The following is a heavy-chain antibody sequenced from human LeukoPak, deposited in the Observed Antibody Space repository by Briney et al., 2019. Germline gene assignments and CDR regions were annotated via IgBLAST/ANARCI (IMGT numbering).Heavy chain of an antibody. V-gene: IGHV4-4*07. CDR2: FYSSGST. CDR1: GGSISSYY. D-gene: IGHD3-10*01. CDR3: AREEKGLLWFGELLRWFDY. J-gene: IGHJ4*02. Sequence: SETLSLTCTVSGGSISSYYWSWIRQPAGKGLEWIGRFYSSGSTNYNPSLKSRVTLSVDISKNQFSLNLSSVTAADTAVYYCAREEKGLLWFGELLRWFDYWGQGTLVTVSS.